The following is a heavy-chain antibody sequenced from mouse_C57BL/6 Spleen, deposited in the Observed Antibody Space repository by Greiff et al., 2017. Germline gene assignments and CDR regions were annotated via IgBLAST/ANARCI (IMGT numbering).Heavy chain of an antibody. CDR3: ARSGITAAWFAY. V-gene: IGHV1-55*01. CDR2: IYPGSGST. Sequence: QVQLQQPGAELVKPGASVKMSCKASGYTFTSYWITWVKQRPGQGLEWIGDIYPGSGSTNYNEKFKSKARLTVDTSSSTAYMQLSSLTSEDSAVYYCARSGITAAWFAYWGQGTLVTVSA. CDR1: GYTFTSYW. D-gene: IGHD1-3*01. J-gene: IGHJ3*01.